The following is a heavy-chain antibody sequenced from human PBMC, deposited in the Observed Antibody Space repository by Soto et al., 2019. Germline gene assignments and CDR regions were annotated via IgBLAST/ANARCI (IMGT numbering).Heavy chain of an antibody. V-gene: IGHV3-53*01. CDR1: GFTVSRKY. Sequence: GGSLRLSCAASGFTVSRKYMTWVRQAPGKGLEWVSVIYSGGDTYYADSVKGRFTIPRDNSKNTLYLQMNSLRAEDTAVYYCASAAVTAPDYWGQGTLVTVSS. CDR2: IYSGGDT. D-gene: IGHD2-21*02. CDR3: ASAAVTAPDY. J-gene: IGHJ4*02.